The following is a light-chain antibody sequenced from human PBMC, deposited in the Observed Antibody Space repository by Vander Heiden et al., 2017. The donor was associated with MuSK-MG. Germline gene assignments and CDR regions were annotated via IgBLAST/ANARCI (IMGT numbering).Light chain of an antibody. V-gene: IGKV3-20*01. J-gene: IGKJ3*01. CDR1: QSVGSNS. CDR3: QQYDRSPPFT. CDR2: GAS. Sequence: EIVLTQSPGTLSLSPGERAILSCRASQSVGSNSLAWYQQKPGQAPRLLIYGASSRATGIPERCSGSGSGTDFTLTISRREPEDFAVYYCQQYDRSPPFTFGPGTKVDIK.